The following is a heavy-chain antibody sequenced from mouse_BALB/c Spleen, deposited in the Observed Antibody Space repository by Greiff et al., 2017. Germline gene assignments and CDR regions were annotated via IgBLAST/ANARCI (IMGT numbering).Heavy chain of an antibody. CDR3: ATFGYDSWFAY. CDR2: INPYNDGT. J-gene: IGHJ3*01. V-gene: IGHV1-14*01. CDR1: GYTFTSYV. D-gene: IGHD2-2*01. Sequence: EVQLQQSGPELVQPGASVKMSCKASGYTFTSYVMHWVKQKPGQGLEWIGYINPYNDGTKYNEKFKGKATLTSDKSSSTAYMDLSSLTSEDSAVYYCATFGYDSWFAYWGKGTLVTVSA.